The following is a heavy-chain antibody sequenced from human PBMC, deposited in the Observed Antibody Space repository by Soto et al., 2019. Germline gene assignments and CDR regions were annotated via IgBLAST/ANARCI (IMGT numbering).Heavy chain of an antibody. J-gene: IGHJ6*02. D-gene: IGHD1-20*01. CDR3: ARYSNNWFQTEGMDV. Sequence: PSETLSLTCTVSGGSVSSGRYYWSWIRQTPGKELQWIANIFFTGTTNYNPALQSRVTLSVDSSRNQFSLKLTSVTAADTAVYYCARYSNNWFQTEGMDVWGQGTTVTVSS. V-gene: IGHV4-61*01. CDR1: GGSVSSGRYY. CDR2: IFFTGTT.